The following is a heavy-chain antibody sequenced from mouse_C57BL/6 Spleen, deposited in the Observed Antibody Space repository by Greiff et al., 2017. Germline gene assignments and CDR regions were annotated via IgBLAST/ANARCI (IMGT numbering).Heavy chain of an antibody. D-gene: IGHD1-1*01. CDR2: IDPETGGT. CDR1: GYTFTDYE. CDR3: TRSDYGSSYRYAMDY. V-gene: IGHV1-15*01. Sequence: VKLLESGAELVRPGASVTLSCKASGYTFTDYEMHWVKQTPVHGLEWIGAIDPETGGTAYNQKFKGKAILTADKSSSTAYMELRSLTSEDSAVYYCTRSDYGSSYRYAMDYWGQGTAVTVSS. J-gene: IGHJ4*01.